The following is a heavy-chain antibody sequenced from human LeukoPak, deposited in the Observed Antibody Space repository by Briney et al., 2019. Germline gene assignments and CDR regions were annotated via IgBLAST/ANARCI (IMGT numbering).Heavy chain of an antibody. CDR1: GYTFTSYD. CDR2: INPKSGGT. D-gene: IGHD2-15*01. Sequence: ASVKVSCKASGYTFTSYDINWVRQAPGQGLEWMGRINPKSGGTDYAQKFQGRVTMTRDTSISTAYMDLSRLRSDDTAVYYCARSYCSGGNCNSNYYYYYMDVWGEGTTVTVSS. CDR3: ARSYCSGGNCNSNYYYYYMDV. J-gene: IGHJ6*03. V-gene: IGHV1-2*06.